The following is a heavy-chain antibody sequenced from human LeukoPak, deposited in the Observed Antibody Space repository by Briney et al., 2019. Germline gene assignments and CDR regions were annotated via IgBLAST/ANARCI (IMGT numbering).Heavy chain of an antibody. CDR3: VRVTGVGWGDTSDI. CDR1: GYTFIDYY. D-gene: IGHD3-10*01. V-gene: IGHV1-2*02. CDR2: INPKGGGT. Sequence: ASVKVSCKASGYTFIDYYIYWVRQAPGQGLECLGWINPKGGGTRYAQRFQDRVTMTRDATISTAYMELSSLRSDDTAVYYCVRVTGVGWGDTSDIWGQGTLVTVSS. J-gene: IGHJ3*02.